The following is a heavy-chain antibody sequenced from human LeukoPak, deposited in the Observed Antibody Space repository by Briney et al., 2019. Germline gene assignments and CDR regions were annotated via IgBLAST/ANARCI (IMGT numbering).Heavy chain of an antibody. CDR3: ARDTYDILTGYYKWAFDI. CDR2: ISSSSSYI. J-gene: IGHJ3*02. V-gene: IGHV3-21*06. Sequence: PGGSLRLSCAASGFTFSSYTMNWVRQAPGKGLEWVSSISSSSSYIYYADSVKGRFTISRDNAKNSLYLQMNSLRAEDTAVYYCARDTYDILTGYYKWAFDIWGQGTMVTVSS. CDR1: GFTFSSYT. D-gene: IGHD3-9*01.